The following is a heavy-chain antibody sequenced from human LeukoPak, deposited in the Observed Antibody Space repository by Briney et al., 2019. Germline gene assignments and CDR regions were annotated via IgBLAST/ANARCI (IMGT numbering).Heavy chain of an antibody. CDR1: GFTFSSYG. CDR3: VKEITPEVAHAIDP. Sequence: GGSLRLSCAASGFTFSSYGMQWVRQAPGQGLEWVGVISSDGRLMFYADSVKGRFIISRDNSKNTVYLQMNTLRAEDTAIYYCVKEITPEVAHAIDPWGQGTLVTVSA. CDR2: ISSDGRLM. J-gene: IGHJ5*02. V-gene: IGHV3-30*18. D-gene: IGHD1-14*01.